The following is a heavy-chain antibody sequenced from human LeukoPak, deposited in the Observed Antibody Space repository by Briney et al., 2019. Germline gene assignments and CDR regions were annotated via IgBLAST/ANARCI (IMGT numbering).Heavy chain of an antibody. CDR2: IIPIFGTA. CDR1: GGTFSSYA. V-gene: IGHV1-69*13. D-gene: IGHD5-18*01. J-gene: IGHJ4*02. Sequence: SVKVSCKASGGTFSSYAISWVRQAPGQGLEWMGGIIPIFGTANYAQKFQGRVTITADESTSTAYMELSSLRSEDTAVYYCARGYTAMVTPYSGSSHFDYWGQGTLVTVSS. CDR3: ARGYTAMVTPYSGSSHFDY.